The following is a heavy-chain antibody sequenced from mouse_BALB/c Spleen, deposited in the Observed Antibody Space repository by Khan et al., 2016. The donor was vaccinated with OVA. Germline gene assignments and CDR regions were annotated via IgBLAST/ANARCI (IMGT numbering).Heavy chain of an antibody. CDR1: GYTFTTYW. Sequence: VQLQQSGAELAKPGASVKMSCKASGYTFTTYWMHWVKQRPGQGLEWIGYINPTSGYTDYNEKFKDRATLSADKSSSTAYMQLSSLTSEDSAVYYCTRDRIDYWGQGTTLPGSS. V-gene: IGHV1-7*01. J-gene: IGHJ2*01. CDR3: TRDRIDY. CDR2: INPTSGYT.